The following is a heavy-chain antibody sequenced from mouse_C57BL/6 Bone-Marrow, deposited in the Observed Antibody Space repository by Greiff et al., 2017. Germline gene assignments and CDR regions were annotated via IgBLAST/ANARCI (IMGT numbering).Heavy chain of an antibody. J-gene: IGHJ1*03. D-gene: IGHD1-1*01. V-gene: IGHV1-72*01. CDR1: GYTFTSYW. Sequence: QVQLQQPGAELVKPGASVKLSCKASGYTFTSYWMHWVKQRPGRGLEWIGRIDPNSGGTKYNETFKSKATLTVDKPSSTAYMQLSSLTSEDSAVYYCEGVHRYYGSSYTYWYFDVWGTGTTVTVSS. CDR2: IDPNSGGT. CDR3: EGVHRYYGSSYTYWYFDV.